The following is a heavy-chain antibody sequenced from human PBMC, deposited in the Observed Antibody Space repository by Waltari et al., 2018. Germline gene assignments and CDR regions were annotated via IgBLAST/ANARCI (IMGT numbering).Heavy chain of an antibody. V-gene: IGHV3-23*01. J-gene: IGHJ3*02. CDR2: ISGSGGRT. Sequence: EVQLLESGGGLVQPGGSLRLSCAASGFTFSSYAMSWVRQAPGKGLEWVSAISGSGGRTYYAESVKGRFTISRDNSKNTLYLQMNSLRAEDTAVYYCAKDLIAVGEGDAFDIWGQGTMVTVSS. CDR1: GFTFSSYA. D-gene: IGHD6-19*01. CDR3: AKDLIAVGEGDAFDI.